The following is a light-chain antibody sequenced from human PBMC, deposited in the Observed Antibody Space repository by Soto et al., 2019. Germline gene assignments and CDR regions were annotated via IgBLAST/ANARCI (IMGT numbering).Light chain of an antibody. CDR2: EVS. V-gene: IGLV2-8*01. CDR3: SSYAGSNTVL. J-gene: IGLJ2*01. Sequence: QSVLAQPPSASGSPGQSVTISCTGTSSDVGGYKFVSWYQHHPGKAPKLMIYEVSKRPSGVPDRFSGYKAGNTASLTVSGLQAGDEADYYCSSYAGSNTVLFGGGTKVTVL. CDR1: SSDVGGYKF.